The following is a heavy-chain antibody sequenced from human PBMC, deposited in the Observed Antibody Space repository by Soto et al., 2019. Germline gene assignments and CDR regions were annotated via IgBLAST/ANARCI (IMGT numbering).Heavy chain of an antibody. CDR1: GFTFSIYS. Sequence: EVQLVESGGDLVQRGGPLRLSCAASGFTFSIYSMNWVRQAPGKGLEWFSYITSDTNTIKYADSVKGRFTISRDNAKNSVSLQMTSLRDEDTAVYYCARSVEGHFDYWGQGTVGTVSS. V-gene: IGHV3-48*02. D-gene: IGHD6-19*01. J-gene: IGHJ4*02. CDR3: ARSVEGHFDY. CDR2: ITSDTNTI.